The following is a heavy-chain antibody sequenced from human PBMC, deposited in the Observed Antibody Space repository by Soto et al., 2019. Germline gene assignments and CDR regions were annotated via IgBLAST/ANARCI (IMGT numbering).Heavy chain of an antibody. CDR1: GGSISNYY. D-gene: IGHD2-2*01. V-gene: IGHV4-59*08. J-gene: IGHJ4*02. CDR2: IYYSGST. Sequence: SETLSLTCTVSGGSISNYYWSWIRQPPGKGLDLIGYIYYSGSTSYNPSLKSRVTMSVDTSKNQFSLMLSSVTAADTAVYYCARRDCTSTTGWFVYWGLGTPVTVSS. CDR3: ARRDCTSTTGWFVY.